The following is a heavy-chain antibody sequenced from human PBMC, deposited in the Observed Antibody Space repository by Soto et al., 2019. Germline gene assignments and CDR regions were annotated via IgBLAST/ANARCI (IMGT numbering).Heavy chain of an antibody. CDR2: ISWNSGSI. D-gene: IGHD6-13*01. CDR3: ATLLSMAAAGTTSRGMDV. CDR1: GFTFDDYA. V-gene: IGHV3-9*01. Sequence: PGGSLRLSCADSGFTFDDYAMHWVRQAPGKGLESVSGISWNSGSIGYADSVKGRFTISRDNAKNSLYLQMNSLRAEDTALYYCATLLSMAAAGTTSRGMDVWSQGTTVIVSS. J-gene: IGHJ6*02.